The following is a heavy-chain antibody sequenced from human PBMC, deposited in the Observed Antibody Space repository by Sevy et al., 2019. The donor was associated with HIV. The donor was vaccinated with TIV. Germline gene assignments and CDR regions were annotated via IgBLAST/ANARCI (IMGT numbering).Heavy chain of an antibody. CDR1: GGSFSGYY. CDR3: ARAQYYSDSSGYYFDY. V-gene: IGHV4-34*01. CDR2: INHSGST. Sequence: SETLYLTCAVYGGSFSGYYWSWIRQPPGKGLEWIGEINHSGSTNYNPSLKSRVTISVDTSKNQFSLKLSSVTAADTAVYYCARAQYYSDSSGYYFDYWGQGTLVTVSS. D-gene: IGHD3-22*01. J-gene: IGHJ4*02.